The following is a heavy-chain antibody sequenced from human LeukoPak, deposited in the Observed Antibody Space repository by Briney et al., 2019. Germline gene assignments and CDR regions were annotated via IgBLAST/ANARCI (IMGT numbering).Heavy chain of an antibody. CDR1: GYTFTSYD. D-gene: IGHD2-15*01. Sequence: ASVKVSCKASGYTFTSYDINWVRQATGQGLEWMGWISIYNGNTTYAQKLQGRVTMTTDTSTTTAYMELRSLRSDDTAVYYCATCSGGSCYPNWFDPWGQGTLVTVSS. V-gene: IGHV1-18*01. CDR3: ATCSGGSCYPNWFDP. J-gene: IGHJ5*02. CDR2: ISIYNGNT.